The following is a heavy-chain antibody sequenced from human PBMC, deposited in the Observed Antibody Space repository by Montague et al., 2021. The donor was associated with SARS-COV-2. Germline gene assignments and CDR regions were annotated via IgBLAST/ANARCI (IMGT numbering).Heavy chain of an antibody. J-gene: IGHJ4*02. D-gene: IGHD5-18*01. Sequence: SETLSLTCAVYGGSFSGYYWSWIRQPPGKGLEWIGETNHSGSTNYNPSLKSRVTISVDTSKNQFSLKLSSVTAADTAVYYCARGGGYSYGSLDYWGQGTLVTVSS. V-gene: IGHV4-34*01. CDR2: TNHSGST. CDR1: GGSFSGYY. CDR3: ARGGGYSYGSLDY.